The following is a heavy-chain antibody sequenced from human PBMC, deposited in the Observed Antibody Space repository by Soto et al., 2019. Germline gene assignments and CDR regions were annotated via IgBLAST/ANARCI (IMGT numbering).Heavy chain of an antibody. D-gene: IGHD3-9*01. CDR3: ARGGSNDWQVAFDI. J-gene: IGHJ3*02. CDR2: INHSGSN. V-gene: IGHV4-34*01. CDR1: GGSFSTYY. Sequence: QLQQRGAGLLKPSETLSLTCVVSGGSFSTYYYNWIRQSPGKGLEWIGEINHSGSNNCSPCLKSRVTMSLDTSKNQFSLQLTSVTAADTAVYYCARGGSNDWQVAFDIWGQGTMVTVSS.